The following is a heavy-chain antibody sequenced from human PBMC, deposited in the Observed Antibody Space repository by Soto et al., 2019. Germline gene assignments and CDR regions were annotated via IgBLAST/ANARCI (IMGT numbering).Heavy chain of an antibody. D-gene: IGHD2-15*01. Sequence: QVPLVESGGGGVQPGGSLRLSCAASGFTFSNYAMHWVRQAPGKGLEWVAIISFDGINRFYRDSVKGRFTISRDNSKNTLYLEMSSLRAEDTAVYFCAKDLSYCSGGSCYQHDGSDNWGQGNLVTGSS. CDR2: ISFDGINR. J-gene: IGHJ4*02. CDR3: AKDLSYCSGGSCYQHDGSDN. CDR1: GFTFSNYA. V-gene: IGHV3-30*18.